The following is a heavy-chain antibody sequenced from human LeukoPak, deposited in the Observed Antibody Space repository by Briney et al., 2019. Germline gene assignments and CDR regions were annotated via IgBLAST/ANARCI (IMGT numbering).Heavy chain of an antibody. V-gene: IGHV4-31*03. D-gene: IGHD3-10*01. J-gene: IGHJ4*02. Sequence: SETLSLTCTVSGGSISSGGYYRSWIRQHPGKGLEWIGYIYYSGSTYYNPSLKSRVTISVDTSKNQFSLKLSSVTAADTAVYYCARAEITMVRGASYLFDYWGQGTLVTVSS. CDR1: GGSISSGGYY. CDR3: ARAEITMVRGASYLFDY. CDR2: IYYSGST.